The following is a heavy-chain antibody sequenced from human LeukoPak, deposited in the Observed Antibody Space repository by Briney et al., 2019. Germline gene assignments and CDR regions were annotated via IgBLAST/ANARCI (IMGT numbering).Heavy chain of an antibody. CDR3: ARQDREYYYDSSDRSVFDY. CDR1: GYSFTSYW. CDR2: IYPGDSDT. D-gene: IGHD3-22*01. V-gene: IGHV5-51*01. Sequence: GESLKISCKGSGYSFTSYWIGWVRQMPGKGLEWMGIIYPGDSDTRYSPSFQGQVTISADKSISTAYLQWSSLKASDTAMYYCARQDREYYYDSSDRSVFDYWGQGTLVTVSS. J-gene: IGHJ4*02.